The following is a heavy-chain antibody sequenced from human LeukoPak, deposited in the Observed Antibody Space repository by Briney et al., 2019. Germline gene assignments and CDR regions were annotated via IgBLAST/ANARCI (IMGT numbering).Heavy chain of an antibody. D-gene: IGHD3-22*01. CDR1: GYTFTSYY. CDR3: AGATTPVVVMVY. Sequence: VASVKVSCKASGYTFTSYYMHWVRQAPGQGVEGRGIINHSGGSKKYAQEFQGRVTMTRDTSTGTVYMRLSSLKSEDTAGYCCAGATTPVVVMVYWGQGALVTVSS. J-gene: IGHJ4*02. V-gene: IGHV1-46*01. CDR2: INHSGGSK.